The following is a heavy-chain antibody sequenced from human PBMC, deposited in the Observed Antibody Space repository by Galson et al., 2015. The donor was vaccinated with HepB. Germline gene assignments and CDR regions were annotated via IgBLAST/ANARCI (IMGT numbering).Heavy chain of an antibody. CDR1: GFTFSSYS. CDR2: IGSSSSYI. CDR3: ARSDYMDV. V-gene: IGHV3-21*01. J-gene: IGHJ6*03. Sequence: SMRLSCAASGFTFSSYSMNWVRQAPGKGLEWVSSIGSSSSYIYYADSVKGRFTISRDNAKNSLYLQMNSLRDEDTAVYYCARSDYMDVWGKGTTVTVSS.